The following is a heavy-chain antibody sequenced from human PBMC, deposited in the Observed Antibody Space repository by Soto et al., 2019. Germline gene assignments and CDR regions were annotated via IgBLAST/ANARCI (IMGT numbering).Heavy chain of an antibody. CDR3: AKGTPYCSGGSCPFDY. Sequence: PGGSLRLSCAASGFTFSSYAMSWVRQAPGKGLEWVSAISGSGGSTYYADSVKGRFTISRDNSKNTLYLQMNSLRAEDTAVYYCAKGTPYCSGGSCPFDYWGQGTLVTVSS. V-gene: IGHV3-23*01. CDR1: GFTFSSYA. J-gene: IGHJ4*02. D-gene: IGHD2-15*01. CDR2: ISGSGGST.